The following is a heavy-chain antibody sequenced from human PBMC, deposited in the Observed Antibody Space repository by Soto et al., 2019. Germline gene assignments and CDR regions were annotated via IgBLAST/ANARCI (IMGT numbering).Heavy chain of an antibody. CDR2: IYPGDSDT. J-gene: IGHJ4*02. CDR3: AKPAPEGSYQVRSSIQRWGALDH. V-gene: IGHV5-51*01. Sequence: GESLKISCKGSGYTFTNYWIGWVRQMPGTGLEWMGIIYPGDSDTRYRPSFQGQLTISADKSISTAYLQWSGLKASDTAMYYCAKPAPEGSYQVRSSIQRWGALDHWGQGTPVTVSS. D-gene: IGHD3-10*02. CDR1: GYTFTNYW.